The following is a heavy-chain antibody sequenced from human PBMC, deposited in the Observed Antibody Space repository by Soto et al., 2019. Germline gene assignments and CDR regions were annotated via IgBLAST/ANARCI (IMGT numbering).Heavy chain of an antibody. D-gene: IGHD3-22*01. CDR3: ARLGADAQNYYDSSGYPASV. CDR1: GYSFTSYW. Sequence: GESLKISCKGSGYSFTSYWISWVRQMPGKGLEWMGRIDPSDSYTNYSPSFQGHVTISADKSISTAYLQWSSLKASDTAMYYCARLGADAQNYYDSSGYPASVWGQGTTVTVSS. V-gene: IGHV5-10-1*01. J-gene: IGHJ6*02. CDR2: IDPSDSYT.